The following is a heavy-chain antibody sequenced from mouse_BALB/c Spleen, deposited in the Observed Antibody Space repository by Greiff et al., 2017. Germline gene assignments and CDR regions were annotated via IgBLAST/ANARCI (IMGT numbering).Heavy chain of an antibody. CDR1: GYSITSDYA. CDR2: ISYSGST. D-gene: IGHD1-1*01. V-gene: IGHV3-2*02. J-gene: IGHJ2*01. Sequence: EVQGVESGPGLVKPSQSLSLTCTVTGYSITSDYAWNWIRQFPGNKLEWMGYISYSGSTSYNPSLKSRISITRDTSKNQFFLQLNSVTTEDTATYYCARRYYDYFDYWGQGTTLTVSS. CDR3: ARRYYDYFDY.